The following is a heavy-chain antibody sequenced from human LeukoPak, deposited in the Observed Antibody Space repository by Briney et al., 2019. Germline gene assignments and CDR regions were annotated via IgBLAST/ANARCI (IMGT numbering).Heavy chain of an antibody. Sequence: PGGSLRLSCAASGFTFSSYAMSWVRQAPGKGLEWVSAISGSGGSTYYADSVKGRFTISRDNSKNTLYLQMNSLRAEDTAVYYCAKGLIFSPPIVVVPAAPGGYWGQGTLVTVSS. CDR2: ISGSGGST. D-gene: IGHD2-2*01. CDR3: AKGLIFSPPIVVVPAAPGGY. J-gene: IGHJ4*02. V-gene: IGHV3-23*01. CDR1: GFTFSSYA.